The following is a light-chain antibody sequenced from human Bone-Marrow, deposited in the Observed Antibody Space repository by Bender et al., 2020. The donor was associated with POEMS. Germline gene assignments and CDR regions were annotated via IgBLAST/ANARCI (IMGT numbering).Light chain of an antibody. CDR1: SSDVGGYHS. Sequence: QSALTQPASVSGSPGQSISISCTGTSSDVGGYHSVSWYQQYPGKAPEFIIYDVSNRPSGVSNRFSGSKSGNTASLTISGLQAEDDADYYCCSYTGSYSLELLFGGGTKLTVL. CDR3: CSYTGSYSLELL. CDR2: DVS. J-gene: IGLJ2*01. V-gene: IGLV2-14*01.